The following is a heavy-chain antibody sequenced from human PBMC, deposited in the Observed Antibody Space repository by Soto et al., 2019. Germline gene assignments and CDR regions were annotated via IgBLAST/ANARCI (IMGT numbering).Heavy chain of an antibody. Sequence: ASVKVSCKASGYTFTSYYMHWVRQAPGQGLEWMGIINPSGGSTSYAQKFQGRVTITADESTSTAYMELSSLRSEDTAVYYCARTPGIAAAGPNYYGMDVWGQGTTVTVSS. V-gene: IGHV1-46*01. CDR1: GYTFTSYY. J-gene: IGHJ6*02. CDR2: INPSGGST. D-gene: IGHD6-13*01. CDR3: ARTPGIAAAGPNYYGMDV.